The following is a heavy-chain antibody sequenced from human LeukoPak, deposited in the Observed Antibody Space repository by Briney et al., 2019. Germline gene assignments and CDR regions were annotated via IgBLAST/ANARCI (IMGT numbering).Heavy chain of an antibody. V-gene: IGHV3-23*01. D-gene: IGHD4-11*01. J-gene: IGHJ5*02. CDR2: ISGSGGST. Sequence: GGSLRLSCAASGFTFSSYAMSWVRQAPGKGLEWVSTISGSGGSTYYADSVKGRFTISRDNSKNTLYLQMNSLRAEDTAIYYCAKDQQSISYSPWGQGTLVTVSS. CDR1: GFTFSSYA. CDR3: AKDQQSISYSP.